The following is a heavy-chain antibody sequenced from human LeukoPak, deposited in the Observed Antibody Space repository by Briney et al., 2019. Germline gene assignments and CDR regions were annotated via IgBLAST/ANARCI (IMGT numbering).Heavy chain of an antibody. CDR1: GFTFSSHA. CDR2: IDISGDST. Sequence: GGSLRLSCVVSGFTFSSHAMCWVRQAPGRGLEWASSIDISGDSTSYADSVKGRFTISRDNSKNTLLLRMDSLRAEDSAIYYCANEIRPNDYWGQGTLVTVSS. CDR3: ANEIRPNDY. D-gene: IGHD4/OR15-4a*01. J-gene: IGHJ4*02. V-gene: IGHV3-23*05.